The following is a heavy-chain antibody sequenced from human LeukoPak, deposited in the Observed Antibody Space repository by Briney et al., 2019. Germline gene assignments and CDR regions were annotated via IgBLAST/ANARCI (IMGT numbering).Heavy chain of an antibody. J-gene: IGHJ6*03. V-gene: IGHV4-59*08. D-gene: IGHD3-10*01. Sequence: PSETLSLTCTVSGVSIISYYWSWIRQPPGKGLEWIAFIHSSGSTGYNPSLKSRFTISVDTSENHFSLKLSSVTAADTAVYYCARVGPGPDAQSKASSITMVRGVIRYYYYMDVWGKGTTVAISS. CDR2: IHSSGST. CDR1: GVSIISYY. CDR3: ARVGPGPDAQSKASSITMVRGVIRYYYYMDV.